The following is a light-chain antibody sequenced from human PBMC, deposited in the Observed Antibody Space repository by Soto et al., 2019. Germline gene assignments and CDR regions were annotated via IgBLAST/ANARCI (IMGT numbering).Light chain of an antibody. Sequence: EIVLTQSPGTLSLSPGERATLSCRASQSVSNSYLAWYQQKVGQAPRLLIYVASNRATGTADRFSGSGSGTDFTLTISRLEPEDFAVYYCQQYGSSPRTFGQGTKVEIK. V-gene: IGKV3-20*01. J-gene: IGKJ1*01. CDR3: QQYGSSPRT. CDR2: VAS. CDR1: QSVSNSY.